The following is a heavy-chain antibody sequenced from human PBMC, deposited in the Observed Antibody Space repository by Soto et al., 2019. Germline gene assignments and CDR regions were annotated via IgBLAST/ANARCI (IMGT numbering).Heavy chain of an antibody. D-gene: IGHD2-21*01. V-gene: IGHV1-69*13. CDR1: GGSFGKSA. J-gene: IGHJ5*01. CDR3: AMGVMSIGDFSVVS. Sequence: SAVKASCKASGGSFGKSAINWVRQTPGQGLEWLGGFIPVYRTLNYAQKFQGRVTITADESTGTAYMTLSSLASDDTAVYYCAMGVMSIGDFSVVSWR. CDR2: FIPVYRTL.